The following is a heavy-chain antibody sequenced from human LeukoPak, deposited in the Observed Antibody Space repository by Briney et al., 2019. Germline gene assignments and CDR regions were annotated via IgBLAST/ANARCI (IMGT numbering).Heavy chain of an antibody. CDR3: ARDTQRYCSSTSCYYPNWFDP. V-gene: IGHV4-30-2*01. D-gene: IGHD2-2*01. Sequence: SQTLSLTCVVSGGSISSGGYSWSWIRQPPGKGLEWIGYIYHSGSTNYNPSLKSRVTISVDKSKNQFSLKLSSVTAADTAVYYCARDTQRYCSSTSCYYPNWFDPWGQGTLVTVSS. CDR2: IYHSGST. CDR1: GGSISSGGYS. J-gene: IGHJ5*02.